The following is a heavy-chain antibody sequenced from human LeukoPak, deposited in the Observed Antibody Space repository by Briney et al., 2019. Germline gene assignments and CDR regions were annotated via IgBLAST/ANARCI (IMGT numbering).Heavy chain of an antibody. CDR2: IRSKPYGGTT. D-gene: IGHD3-22*01. CDR3: TRGDYYDSSGYYLLFDY. CDR1: GFTLGDYG. Sequence: GGSLRLSCTASGFTLGDYGMSWVRQAAREGLGGVGFIRSKPYGGTTEYAAPVKGRFTISRDDSESIAYLQMNSLKTEDTAVYYCTRGDYYDSSGYYLLFDYWGQGTLVTVSS. V-gene: IGHV3-49*04. J-gene: IGHJ4*02.